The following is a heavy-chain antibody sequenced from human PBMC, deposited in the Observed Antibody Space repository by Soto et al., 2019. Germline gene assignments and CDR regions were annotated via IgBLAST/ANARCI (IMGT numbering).Heavy chain of an antibody. Sequence: QVQLVQSGAEVKKPGSSVRVSCKASGGSFTTYGINWVRQAPGQGLEWVGGIIPLYGRANYAQKFQGRVTITADRSTTTAYMELSSLRSEDTAVYYCASGSPGVSSAFNYGMDVWGPGTTDTVSS. CDR1: GGSFTTYG. CDR3: ASGSPGVSSAFNYGMDV. V-gene: IGHV1-69*14. CDR2: IIPLYGRA. J-gene: IGHJ6*02. D-gene: IGHD6-19*01.